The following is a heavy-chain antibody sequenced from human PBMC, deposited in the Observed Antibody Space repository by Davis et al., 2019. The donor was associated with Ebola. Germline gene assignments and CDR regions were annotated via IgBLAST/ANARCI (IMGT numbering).Heavy chain of an antibody. CDR2: ISGSGGST. J-gene: IGHJ4*02. V-gene: IGHV3-23*01. Sequence: GESLKISCAASGFTFSDYYMSWIRQAPGQGLEWVSAISGSGGSTYYADSVKGRFTISRDNSKNTLYLQMNSLRAEDTAVYYCAKVVTLHFDYWGQGTLVTVSS. D-gene: IGHD3-16*01. CDR1: GFTFSDYY. CDR3: AKVVTLHFDY.